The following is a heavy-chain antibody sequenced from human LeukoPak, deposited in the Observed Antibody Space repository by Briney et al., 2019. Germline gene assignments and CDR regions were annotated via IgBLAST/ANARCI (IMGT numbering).Heavy chain of an antibody. CDR1: GGSISSSSYY. CDR3: ARERVSYYDSSGYYILDY. V-gene: IGHV4-39*07. Sequence: SETLSLTCTVSGGSISSSSYYWGWIRQPPGKGLEWIGSIYYSGSTYYNPSLKSRVTISVDTSKNQFSLKLSSVTAADTAVYYCARERVSYYDSSGYYILDYWGQGTMVTVSS. D-gene: IGHD3-22*01. J-gene: IGHJ3*01. CDR2: IYYSGST.